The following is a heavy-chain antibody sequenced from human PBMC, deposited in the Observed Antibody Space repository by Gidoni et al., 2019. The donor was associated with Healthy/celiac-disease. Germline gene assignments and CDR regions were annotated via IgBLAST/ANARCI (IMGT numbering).Heavy chain of an antibody. CDR3: ARLDGRAAVGTDWFDP. V-gene: IGHV5-51*01. J-gene: IGHJ5*02. CDR2: IYPGDSDT. CDR1: GYLFTSYW. Sequence: ISCKSSGYLFTSYWIGWVRQMPGNGLEWMGIIYPGDSDTRYSPSFQGQVNISADKSISTAYLQWSSLTASDTSMYYCARLDGRAAVGTDWFDPWGQGTLVTVSS. D-gene: IGHD6-13*01.